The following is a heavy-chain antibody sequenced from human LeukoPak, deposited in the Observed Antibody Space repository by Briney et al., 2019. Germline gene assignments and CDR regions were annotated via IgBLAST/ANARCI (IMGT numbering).Heavy chain of an antibody. D-gene: IGHD5-24*01. CDR3: ARDGVRDGLYFDR. Sequence: GGSLRLSCAASVFTFSSYWMNWVRQAPGKGLEWVASINQDGSEKYYLDSVKGRFTISRDNAKNSLYLQMNSLRDEDTAVYSCARDGVRDGLYFDRWGQGTLVTVSS. CDR1: VFTFSSYW. V-gene: IGHV3-7*01. CDR2: INQDGSEK. J-gene: IGHJ4*02.